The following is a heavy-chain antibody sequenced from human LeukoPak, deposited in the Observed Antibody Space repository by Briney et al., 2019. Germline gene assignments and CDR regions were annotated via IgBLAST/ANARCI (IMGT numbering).Heavy chain of an antibody. V-gene: IGHV3-11*05. J-gene: IGHJ6*02. Sequence: PGGSLRLSCAASGFTVSSNYMSWVRQAPGKGLEWISYISTSSSYTNYADSVKGRFTISRDNAKNSLYLQMSSLRAEDTAVYYCARDGEKALDVWGQGTTVTVSS. CDR3: ARDGEKALDV. D-gene: IGHD3-10*01. CDR1: GFTVSSNY. CDR2: ISTSSSYT.